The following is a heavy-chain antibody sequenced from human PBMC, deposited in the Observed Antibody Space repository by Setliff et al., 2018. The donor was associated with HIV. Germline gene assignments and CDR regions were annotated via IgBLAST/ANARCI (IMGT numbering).Heavy chain of an antibody. CDR2: ISYDGSNK. J-gene: IGHJ3*02. V-gene: IGHV3-30-3*01. D-gene: IGHD1-1*01. CDR3: AREAVWSDAFDI. CDR1: GFTFSSYA. Sequence: LSLTCTASGFTFSSYAMHWVRQAPGKGLEWVAVISYDGSNKYYADSVKGRFTISRDNSKNTLYLQMNSLRAEDTAVYYCAREAVWSDAFDIWGQGTMVTVSS.